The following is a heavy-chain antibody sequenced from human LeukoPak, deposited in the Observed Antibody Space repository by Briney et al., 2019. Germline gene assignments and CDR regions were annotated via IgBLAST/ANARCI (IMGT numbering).Heavy chain of an antibody. J-gene: IGHJ4*02. CDR2: ISYDGSNK. V-gene: IGHV3-30-3*01. Sequence: GGSLRLSCAASGFTFSSYAMHWVRQAPGKGLEWVAVISYDGSNKYYADSVKGRFTISRDNSKNTLYLQMNSLRAEDTAVYYCARRGESASYGDYRFDYWGQGTLVTVSS. D-gene: IGHD4-17*01. CDR1: GFTFSSYA. CDR3: ARRGESASYGDYRFDY.